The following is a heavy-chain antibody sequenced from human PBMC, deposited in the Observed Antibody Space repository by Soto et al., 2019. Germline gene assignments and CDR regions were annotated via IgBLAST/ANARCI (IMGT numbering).Heavy chain of an antibody. CDR2: IFYSGIT. D-gene: IGHD6-13*01. V-gene: IGHV4-59*01. Sequence: SETLSLTCTVSDGSISNYYWSWIRQPPGKGLEWIGYIFYSGITNYNPSLKSRVTISVDTSNNQFSLKLSSVTAADTAVYYCARAGWSDSWYFDYWGQGTLVTAPQ. J-gene: IGHJ4*02. CDR3: ARAGWSDSWYFDY. CDR1: DGSISNYY.